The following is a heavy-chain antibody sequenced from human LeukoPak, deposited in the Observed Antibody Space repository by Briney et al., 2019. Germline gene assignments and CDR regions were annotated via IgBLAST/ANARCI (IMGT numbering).Heavy chain of an antibody. CDR2: IYYSGST. J-gene: IGHJ4*02. V-gene: IGHV4-59*01. D-gene: IGHD3-3*01. CDR3: ARTYYDFWSGYYSDY. Sequence: SETLSLTCTVSGGSISSYYWSWIRQPPGKGLEWIGYIYYSGSTNYNPSLKSRVTISVDTSKNQFSLKLSSVTAADTAVYYCARTYYDFWSGYYSDYWGQGTLVTVSS. CDR1: GGSISSYY.